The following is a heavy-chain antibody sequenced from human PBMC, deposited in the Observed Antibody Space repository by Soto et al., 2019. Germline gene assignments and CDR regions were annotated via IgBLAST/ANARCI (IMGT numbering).Heavy chain of an antibody. Sequence: LSLTCTVSGASITGTSYCSWIRQPAGKGLEWIGRFSLSGTTNYNPSLRSRVTMSADVSKNQFSLRLTSVTAADTALYYCARGMTPPGAPAWYYFDSWGQGTLVTVSS. J-gene: IGHJ4*02. D-gene: IGHD2-8*02. V-gene: IGHV4-4*07. CDR1: GASITGTSY. CDR3: ARGMTPPGAPAWYYFDS. CDR2: FSLSGTT.